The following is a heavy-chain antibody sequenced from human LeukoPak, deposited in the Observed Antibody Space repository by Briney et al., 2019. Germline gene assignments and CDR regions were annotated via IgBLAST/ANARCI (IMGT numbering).Heavy chain of an antibody. CDR3: ARASDGFGATE. Sequence: GASVKVSCEASGYTFTSYAMNWVRQAPGQGLEWMGWINPNSGGTNYAQKFQGRVTMTRDTSISTAYMELSRLRSDDTAVYYCARASDGFGATEWGQGTLVTVSS. J-gene: IGHJ4*02. CDR2: INPNSGGT. CDR1: GYTFTSYA. D-gene: IGHD3-10*01. V-gene: IGHV1-2*02.